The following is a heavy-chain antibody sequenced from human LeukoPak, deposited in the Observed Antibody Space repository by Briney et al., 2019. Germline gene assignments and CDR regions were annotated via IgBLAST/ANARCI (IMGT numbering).Heavy chain of an antibody. CDR3: AHFKLGLDHSFDF. J-gene: IGHJ4*02. D-gene: IGHD1-7*01. V-gene: IGHV2-5*02. Sequence: SGPMLVKPTQTLTLTCNFSGFSLDNTGVGVAWIRQPPGKALECLGIIYWDDDKRYSPSLKSRLAITKDASKNQVVLIMTNMDPVDTATYFCAHFKLGLDHSFDFWGQGALVTVSS. CDR1: GFSLDNTGVG. CDR2: IYWDDDK.